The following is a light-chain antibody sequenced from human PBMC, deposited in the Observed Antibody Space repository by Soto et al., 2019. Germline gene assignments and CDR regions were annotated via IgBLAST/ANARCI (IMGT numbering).Light chain of an antibody. V-gene: IGLV2-18*02. CDR3: SSYATGSTLV. Sequence: SALTQPPSVSGSPGQSVTISCTGTSSDVGSYNRVSWYQQPPGTAPKLMIYEVSNRPSGVPDRFSGSKSGNTASLTISGLQREDEADYYCSSYATGSTLVFGGGTQLTVL. CDR1: SSDVGSYNR. CDR2: EVS. J-gene: IGLJ7*01.